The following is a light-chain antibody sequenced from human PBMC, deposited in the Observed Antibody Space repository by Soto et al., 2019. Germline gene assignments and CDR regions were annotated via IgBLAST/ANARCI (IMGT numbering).Light chain of an antibody. CDR1: TNDVEFYSI. CDR2: EVT. Sequence: QSALTQPASVSGSPGQSISISCTGTTNDVEFYSIVSWFQQHPGKAPKLIIYEVTERPSGVSSRFSGSKSGNTASLTISGLQAEDEADYYCCSYSDTNTYVFGSGTKVTVL. V-gene: IGLV2-23*02. CDR3: CSYSDTNTYV. J-gene: IGLJ1*01.